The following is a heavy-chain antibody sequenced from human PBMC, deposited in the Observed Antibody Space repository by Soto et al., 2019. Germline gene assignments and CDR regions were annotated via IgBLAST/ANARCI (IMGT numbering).Heavy chain of an antibody. CDR3: AHRVLRAVFGLVTTTAIYFDF. Sequence: QITLNESGPTVVKPTETLTLTCTFSGFSLTTSGVGVGWVRQSPGKAPQWLAFIYWDDDKRYSTSLKSRLTITKATSKNRVVLTMANVDPADTATYYCAHRVLRAVFGLVTTTAIYFDFWGQGTPVVVSS. CDR1: GFSLTTSGVG. D-gene: IGHD3-3*01. J-gene: IGHJ4*02. CDR2: IYWDDDK. V-gene: IGHV2-5*02.